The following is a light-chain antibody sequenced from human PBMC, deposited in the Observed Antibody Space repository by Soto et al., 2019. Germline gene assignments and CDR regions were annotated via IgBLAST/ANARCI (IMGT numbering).Light chain of an antibody. CDR2: AAS. CDR1: QGISSY. CDR3: QQYYSYPRT. Sequence: AIRMTQSPSSLSASTGDRVTITCRASQGISSYLAWYQQKPGKAPKLLIYAASTLQSGVPSRFSGSGSGTDFTLTISCLLSEDFATYYCQQYYSYPRTFGQGTKV. J-gene: IGKJ1*01. V-gene: IGKV1-8*01.